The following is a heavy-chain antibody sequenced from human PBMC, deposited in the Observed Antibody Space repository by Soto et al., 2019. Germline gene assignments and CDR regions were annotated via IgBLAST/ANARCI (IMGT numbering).Heavy chain of an antibody. D-gene: IGHD3-22*01. CDR2: IHDSGNT. CDR1: GGSVSSGGYY. V-gene: IGHV4-31*03. CDR3: ARGRGSAYYFDY. Sequence: QVQLQESGPGLVKPSQTLSLTCTVSGGSVSSGGYYWSWIRQHPAMGLEWIGYIHDSGNTGYNPSLNSRITISLDTSQNQFSLHLSSVTAADTAVYYCARGRGSAYYFDYCGQGTLVTVSS. J-gene: IGHJ4*02.